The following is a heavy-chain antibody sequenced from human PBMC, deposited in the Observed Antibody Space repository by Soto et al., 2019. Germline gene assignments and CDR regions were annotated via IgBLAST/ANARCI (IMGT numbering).Heavy chain of an antibody. Sequence: SETLSLTCAVSGDSITSDKWWSWIRQPPGKGLQWIGEIYHSGSSKYNPSLKSRVTISVDKSKNQFSLKVSSVTAADTAVYYCARHGVASCSGSYRTICGMDVWGQGTTVTVAS. D-gene: IGHD3-10*02. CDR3: ARHGVASCSGSYRTICGMDV. V-gene: IGHV4-4*02. CDR1: GDSITSDKW. J-gene: IGHJ6*02. CDR2: IYHSGSS.